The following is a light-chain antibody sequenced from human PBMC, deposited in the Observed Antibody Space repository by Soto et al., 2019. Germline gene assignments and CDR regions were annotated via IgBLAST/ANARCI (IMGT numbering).Light chain of an antibody. CDR2: DAS. CDR3: QQRSNWPPV. V-gene: IGKV3-11*01. J-gene: IGKJ4*01. CDR1: QSVSSY. Sequence: EIVLTQSPATLSLSPGERATLSCRASQSVSSYLAWYQQKPGQAPRLLIYDASNRATGIPARFSGSGSGTDFTLTICSLEPEDFAVYYCQQRSNWPPVFGGGTKVDIK.